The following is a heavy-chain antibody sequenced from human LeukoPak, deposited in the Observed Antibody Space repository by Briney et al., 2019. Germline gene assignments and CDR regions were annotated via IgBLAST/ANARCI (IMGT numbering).Heavy chain of an antibody. CDR2: FYPGDTDT. V-gene: IGHV5-51*01. D-gene: IGHD1-1*01. CDR3: ARGPRGGNWNEALDY. J-gene: IGHJ4*02. Sequence: GEPLQISCKASGYRFTTYWSGWVRQMPGKGVEWMGMFYPGDTDTRKSTSFQGQVTLSTDKSITTAYLQWRSLKASDTDMYSCARGPRGGNWNEALDYWGQGTLVTVSS. CDR1: GYRFTTYW.